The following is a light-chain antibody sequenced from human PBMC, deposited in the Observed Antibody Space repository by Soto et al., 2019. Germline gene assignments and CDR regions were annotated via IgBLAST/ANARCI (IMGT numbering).Light chain of an antibody. CDR3: QQYNNWPPIT. CDR1: QSVSSN. V-gene: IGKV3-15*01. CDR2: GAS. Sequence: EIVMTQSAANLSVSPGERATLSCRASQSVSSNLAWYQQKPGQAPRLLIYGASTRATGIPARFSGSGSGTEFTLTIRSLQSEDFAVYYCQQYNNWPPITFGQGIRLEIK. J-gene: IGKJ5*01.